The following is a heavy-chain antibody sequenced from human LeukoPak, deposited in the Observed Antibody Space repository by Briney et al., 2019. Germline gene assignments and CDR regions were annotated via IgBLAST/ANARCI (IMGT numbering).Heavy chain of an antibody. V-gene: IGHV3-9*01. J-gene: IGHJ4*02. CDR1: GFSFDDYV. CDR2: ISWNSDSI. Sequence: GRSLRLSCAASGFSFDDYVMHWVRQAPGKGLEWVSAISWNSDSIGYADSVKGRFTNSRDNAKKSLYLQMNSLRLEDTALYYCAKEIRPYSSGWYFPDYWGQGTLVTVSS. CDR3: AKEIRPYSSGWYFPDY. D-gene: IGHD6-19*01.